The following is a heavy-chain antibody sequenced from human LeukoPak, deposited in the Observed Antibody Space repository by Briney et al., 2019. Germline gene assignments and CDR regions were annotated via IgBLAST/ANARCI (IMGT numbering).Heavy chain of an antibody. Sequence: PGGSLRLSCAASGFTFSSYAMSWVRQAPGKGLEWVSVIYSGGSTYYADSVKGRFTISRDNSKNTLYLQMNSLRAEDTAVYYCARDSKQLASPFDYWGQGTLVTVSS. CDR1: GFTFSSYA. D-gene: IGHD6-13*01. J-gene: IGHJ4*02. CDR3: ARDSKQLASPFDY. V-gene: IGHV3-66*01. CDR2: IYSGGST.